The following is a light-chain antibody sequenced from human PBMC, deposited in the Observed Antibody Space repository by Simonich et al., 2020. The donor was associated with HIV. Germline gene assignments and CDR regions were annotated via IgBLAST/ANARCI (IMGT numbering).Light chain of an antibody. V-gene: IGKV4-1*01. J-gene: IGKJ1*01. Sequence: DIVMTQSSDSLAVSLGERATINCKSSQSILYSSNNKNYLAWYQQQPGQPPKLLIYWASTRESGVPDRFSGSGSGTDFTLTISSLQAEDVAVYYCQQYYSTPQTFGQGTKVEIK. CDR1: QSILYSSNNKNY. CDR2: WAS. CDR3: QQYYSTPQT.